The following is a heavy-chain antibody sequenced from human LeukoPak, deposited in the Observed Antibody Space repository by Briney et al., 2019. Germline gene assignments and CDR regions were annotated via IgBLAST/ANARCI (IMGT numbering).Heavy chain of an antibody. CDR1: GSTFWNYG. CDR2: ICPRGGGT. CDR3: ARDLAWGAFDN. V-gene: IGHV3-23*01. D-gene: IGHD7-27*01. J-gene: IGHJ4*01. Sequence: GGSLRHSCAASGSTFWNYGMNRVRQAPGKGLEWRSGICPRGGGTYYAESVRGRFSISRDDSKNMLSLQMNSLRVEDTAVYYCARDLAWGAFDNWGQGALVTVSS.